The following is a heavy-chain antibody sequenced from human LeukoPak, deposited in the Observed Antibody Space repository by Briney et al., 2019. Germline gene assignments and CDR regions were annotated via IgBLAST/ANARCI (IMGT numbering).Heavy chain of an antibody. CDR2: MKPNSGST. V-gene: IGHV1-8*03. CDR3: ARGRSTGYPYYFEY. J-gene: IGHJ4*02. D-gene: IGHD5-12*01. Sequence: ASVKVSCKASGYTFTSYDINWVRQATGQGVEWMGWMKPNSGSTGYAQKFQGRVTITRNTSINTAYMELSGLRSEDTAVYYCARGRSTGYPYYFEYWGQGTLVTVSS. CDR1: GYTFTSYD.